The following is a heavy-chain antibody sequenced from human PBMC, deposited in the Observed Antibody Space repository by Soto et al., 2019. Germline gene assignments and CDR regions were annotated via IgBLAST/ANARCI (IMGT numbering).Heavy chain of an antibody. Sequence: WLSLRFSCAACGFTFSSYAMHWVRQAPGKGLEGVAVISYDGSNKYYADFVKGRFTISRDNSKNTLYLQLNCVRPENRAVHYCARXGHYDAWGSYYKGSFENWRQEALV. CDR1: GFTFSSYA. CDR3: ARXGHYDAWGSYYKGSFEN. D-gene: IGHD3-10*01. CDR2: ISYDGSNK. J-gene: IGHJ4*02. V-gene: IGHV3-30-3*01.